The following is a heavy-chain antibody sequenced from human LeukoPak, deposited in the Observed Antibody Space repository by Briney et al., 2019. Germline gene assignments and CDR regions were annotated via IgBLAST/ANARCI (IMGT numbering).Heavy chain of an antibody. D-gene: IGHD6-13*01. CDR2: IIPIFGIA. V-gene: IGHV1-69*10. CDR3: AEDQPGIAAAEDY. J-gene: IGHJ4*02. Sequence: ASVKVSCKASGGTFSSYAISWVRQAPGQGLEWMGGIIPIFGIANYAQKFQGRVTITADKSTSTAYMELSSLRSEDTAVYYCAEDQPGIAAAEDYWGQGTLVTVSS. CDR1: GGTFSSYA.